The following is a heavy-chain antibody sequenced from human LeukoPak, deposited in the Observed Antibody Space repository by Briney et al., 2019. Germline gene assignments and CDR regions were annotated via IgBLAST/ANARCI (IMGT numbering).Heavy chain of an antibody. CDR1: GFNFSTYG. Sequence: TGRSPRLSCAASGFNFSTYGMHWVRQAPGKGLEWVAVISYDGINKYYADSVKGRFTISRDNSKNMLYLQMSSLRAEDTAVYYCAKDHVTSSSWFPDYWGQGTLVTVSS. J-gene: IGHJ4*02. CDR3: AKDHVTSSSWFPDY. D-gene: IGHD6-13*01. CDR2: ISYDGINK. V-gene: IGHV3-30*18.